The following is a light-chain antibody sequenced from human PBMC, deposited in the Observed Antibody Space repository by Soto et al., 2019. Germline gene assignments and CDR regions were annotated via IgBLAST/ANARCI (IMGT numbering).Light chain of an antibody. J-gene: IGLJ2*01. Sequence: QSALTQPPSASGSPGQSVTISCTGTSSDVGGYNYVSWYQQHPGKAPKLMISEVSKRPSGVPDRFSGSKSGNTASLTVSGLHAEDEADYYCTSFAGNNTFVFGGGTKVTVL. V-gene: IGLV2-8*01. CDR2: EVS. CDR1: SSDVGGYNY. CDR3: TSFAGNNTFV.